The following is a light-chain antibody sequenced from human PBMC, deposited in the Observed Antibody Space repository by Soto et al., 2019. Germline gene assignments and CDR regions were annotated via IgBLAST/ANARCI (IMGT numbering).Light chain of an antibody. J-gene: IGKJ1*01. V-gene: IGKV1-39*01. CDR1: QSINNY. Sequence: DIQMTQSPSSLSASVGDRVTITCRASQSINNYFNWYQQKPGKAPNLLIYDASTLQSGVPSRFSGSGSGTEFSLTLSSLQPEDFATYYCLCYITYPWTFGQGTKVEIK. CDR3: LCYITYPWT. CDR2: DAS.